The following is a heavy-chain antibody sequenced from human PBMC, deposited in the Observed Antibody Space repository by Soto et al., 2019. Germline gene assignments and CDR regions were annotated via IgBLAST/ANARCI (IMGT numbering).Heavy chain of an antibody. Sequence: SVKVSCKASGGTFSSYAISWVRQAPGQGLEWMGGIIPIFGTANYAQKFQGRVTITADESTSTAYMELSSLRSEDTAVYYCARDHRYRVVVAATPDYYYYGMDVWGQGTTVTVSS. CDR1: GGTFSSYA. D-gene: IGHD2-15*01. V-gene: IGHV1-69*13. CDR2: IIPIFGTA. J-gene: IGHJ6*02. CDR3: ARDHRYRVVVAATPDYYYYGMDV.